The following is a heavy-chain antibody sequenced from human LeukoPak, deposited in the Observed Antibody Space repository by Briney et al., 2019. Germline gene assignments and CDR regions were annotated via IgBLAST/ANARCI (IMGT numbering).Heavy chain of an antibody. Sequence: ASVKVSCKASRYTFTDYYIHWVRQAPGQGLEWMGWINPNSGGTNYAQKFQGRVTMTRDTSISTAYMELSRLRSDDTAVYYCARGRRTIFGDIDPWGQGTLVTVSS. CDR2: INPNSGGT. J-gene: IGHJ5*02. CDR1: RYTFTDYY. D-gene: IGHD3-3*01. CDR3: ARGRRTIFGDIDP. V-gene: IGHV1-2*02.